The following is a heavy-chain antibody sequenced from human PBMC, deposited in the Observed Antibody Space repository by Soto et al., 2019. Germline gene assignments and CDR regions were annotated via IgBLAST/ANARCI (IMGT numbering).Heavy chain of an antibody. CDR3: ARGSESTTWSLDY. V-gene: IGHV4-4*02. CDR1: GGSISSSNW. D-gene: IGHD2-2*01. CDR2: IYHSGST. J-gene: IGHJ4*02. Sequence: SETLSLTCAVSGGSISSSNWWSWVRQPPGKGLEWIGEIYHSGSTNYNPSLKSRVTISVDTSKNQFSLKLTSMSAADTAVYFCARGSESTTWSLDYWGQGTLVTVSS.